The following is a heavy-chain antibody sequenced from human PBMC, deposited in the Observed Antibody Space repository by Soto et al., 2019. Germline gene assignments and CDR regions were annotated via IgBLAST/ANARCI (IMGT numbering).Heavy chain of an antibody. D-gene: IGHD3-22*01. Sequence: QVQLVQSGAEVKKPGSSVKVSCKASGGTFSSYAISWVRQAPGQGLEWMGGIIPIYGTANYAQKFQGRVTITADESTSTAYMELSSLRSEDTAVYYCARDGYYYDRSGYYYYFDYWGQGTLVTVSS. CDR3: ARDGYYYDRSGYYYYFDY. CDR2: IIPIYGTA. J-gene: IGHJ4*02. CDR1: GGTFSSYA. V-gene: IGHV1-69*12.